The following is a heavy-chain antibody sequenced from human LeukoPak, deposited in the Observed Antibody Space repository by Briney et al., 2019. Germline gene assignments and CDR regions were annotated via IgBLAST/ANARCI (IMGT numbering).Heavy chain of an antibody. Sequence: GGSLRLSCTASGFSFEDYAIHWVRQAPGKGLEWVSVVSGDGVSTSYGDSVKGRFTISRDNAKNTLYLQMNSLRDEDTAVYYCARDTPQLGIDYWGQGTLVTVSS. D-gene: IGHD7-27*01. CDR3: ARDTPQLGIDY. J-gene: IGHJ4*02. CDR1: GFSFEDYA. V-gene: IGHV3-43*02. CDR2: VSGDGVST.